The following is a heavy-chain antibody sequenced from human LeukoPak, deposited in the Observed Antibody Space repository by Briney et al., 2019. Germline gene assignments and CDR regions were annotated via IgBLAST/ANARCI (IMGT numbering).Heavy chain of an antibody. J-gene: IGHJ4*02. CDR2: INPNSGGT. V-gene: IGHV1-2*02. CDR3: ARKSVSGQFDY. CDR1: GYTLTGYY. Sequence: ASVKVSCKASGYTLTGYYMHWVRQAPGQGLEWMGWINPNSGGTNYAQKFQGRVTMTRDTSLTTAYMELSRLTSDDTAVYYCARKSVSGQFDYWGQGTLVTVSS. D-gene: IGHD5/OR15-5a*01.